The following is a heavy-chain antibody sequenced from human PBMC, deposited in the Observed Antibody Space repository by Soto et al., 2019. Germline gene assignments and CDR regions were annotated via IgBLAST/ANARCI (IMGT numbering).Heavy chain of an antibody. CDR2: INPATGAA. CDR1: GYPVTAYY. CDR3: GGGGGVGVAGSAAFDM. V-gene: IGHV1-2*02. D-gene: IGHD3-3*01. J-gene: IGHJ3*02. Sequence: QLHLVQSGAVVKKPGASVTVSCSASGYPVTAYYMHWVRQAPGRGLEWMGGINPATGAAKYTQTFPGRVPMTRAPSTSNCFKELGGLTSEDPAVFFWGGGGGVGVAGSAAFDMWGQGTLVTVSS.